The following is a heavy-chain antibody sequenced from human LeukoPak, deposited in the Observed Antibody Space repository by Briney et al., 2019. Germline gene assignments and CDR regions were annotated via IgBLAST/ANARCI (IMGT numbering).Heavy chain of an antibody. CDR2: IKQDGSEK. D-gene: IGHD5-24*01. CDR1: GITFSNYW. J-gene: IGHJ4*02. Sequence: GGSLRLSCAASGITFSNYWMTWVRQAPGKGLEWVANIKQDGSEKYYVDSVKGRFTISRGNAKNSLYLQMNSLRAEDTAVYYCARVGRDGYNWDFDYWGQGTLVTVSS. CDR3: ARVGRDGYNWDFDY. V-gene: IGHV3-7*01.